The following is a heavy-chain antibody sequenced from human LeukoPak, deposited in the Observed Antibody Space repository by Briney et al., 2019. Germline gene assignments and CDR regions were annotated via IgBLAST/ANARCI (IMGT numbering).Heavy chain of an antibody. Sequence: ASVTVSCKASGYTLTSCGISGVRQAPGQGREGMGWSSAYNGNTNYAQKLQSRVTMTTDTSTSTAYMELRSLRSDDTAVYYCAREDYYYDSSGDPDYYFDYWGQGTLVTVSS. D-gene: IGHD3-22*01. CDR2: SSAYNGNT. CDR3: AREDYYYDSSGDPDYYFDY. V-gene: IGHV1-18*01. CDR1: GYTLTSCG. J-gene: IGHJ4*02.